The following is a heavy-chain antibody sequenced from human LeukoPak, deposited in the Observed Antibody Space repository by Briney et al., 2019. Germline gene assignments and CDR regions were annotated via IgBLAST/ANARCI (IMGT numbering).Heavy chain of an antibody. D-gene: IGHD6-6*01. CDR1: GGSISSYY. CDR3: ARVQEYSSSFFDY. J-gene: IGHJ4*02. CDR2: IYYSGST. Sequence: SETLSLTCTVSGGSISSYYWSWIRQPPGKGLEWIGHIYYSGSTNYNPSLKSRVTISVDTSKNQFSLKLSSVTAADTAVYYCARVQEYSSSFFDYWGQGTLVTVSS. V-gene: IGHV4-59*01.